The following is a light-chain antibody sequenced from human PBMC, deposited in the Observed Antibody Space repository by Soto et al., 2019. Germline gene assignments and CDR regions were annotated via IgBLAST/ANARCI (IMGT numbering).Light chain of an antibody. V-gene: IGKV3-20*01. CDR2: GAS. CDR1: QSVSNNY. J-gene: IGKJ1*01. CDR3: QQYGSSCT. Sequence: EMVLTQSPGTLSLSPGERATLSCRASQSVSNNYLAWYQQKPGQAPRLLIYGASNRATGIPDRFSGSGSGTDFTLTISRLEPEDFAVYYCQQYGSSCTFGQGTKVEIK.